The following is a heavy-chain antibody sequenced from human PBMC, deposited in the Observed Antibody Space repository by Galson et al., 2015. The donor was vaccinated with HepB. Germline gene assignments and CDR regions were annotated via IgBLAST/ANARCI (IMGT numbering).Heavy chain of an antibody. CDR2: INHSGST. CDR3: ARGRTGTTNYYYYYMDV. D-gene: IGHD1-1*01. J-gene: IGHJ6*03. CDR1: GGSFSGYY. V-gene: IGHV4-34*01. Sequence: SETLSLTCAVYGGSFSGYYWSWIRQPPGKGLEWIGEINHSGSTNYNPSLKGRVTISVDTSKNQFSLKLSSVTAADTAVYYCARGRTGTTNYYYYYMDVWGKGTTVTVSS.